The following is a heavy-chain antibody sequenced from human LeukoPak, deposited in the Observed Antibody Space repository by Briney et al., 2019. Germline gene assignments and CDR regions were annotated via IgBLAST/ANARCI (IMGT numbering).Heavy chain of an antibody. Sequence: ASVKVSCKASGYIFTSYYMNWVRQAPGQGLEWMGIINPSSGSTSYAQKFQGRVTMTRDMSTSALYMELSSLRSEDTAVYYCARSAYYDILTSYGPLDYWGQGTPVTVSS. J-gene: IGHJ4*02. CDR1: GYIFTSYY. CDR2: INPSSGST. CDR3: ARSAYYDILTSYGPLDY. D-gene: IGHD3-9*01. V-gene: IGHV1-46*01.